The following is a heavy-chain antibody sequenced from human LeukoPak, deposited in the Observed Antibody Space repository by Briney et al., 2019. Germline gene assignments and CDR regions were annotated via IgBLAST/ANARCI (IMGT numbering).Heavy chain of an antibody. CDR3: ARDCWDYGSGSYCGIDY. Sequence: GGSLRPSCAASGLTFSSYWMHWVRQAPGKGLVWVSRINSDGSTTSYADSVKGRFTISRDNAKNTLYLQMNSLRAEDTTVYYCARDCWDYGSGSYCGIDYWGQGTLVTVSS. D-gene: IGHD3-10*01. CDR2: INSDGSTT. J-gene: IGHJ4*02. V-gene: IGHV3-74*01. CDR1: GLTFSSYW.